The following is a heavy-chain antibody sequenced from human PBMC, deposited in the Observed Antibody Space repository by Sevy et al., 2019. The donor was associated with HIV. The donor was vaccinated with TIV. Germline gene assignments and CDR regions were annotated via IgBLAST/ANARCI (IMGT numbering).Heavy chain of an antibody. CDR1: GFTFSNAW. CDR2: IKSKADGGTT. Sequence: GGSLRLSCAASGFTFSNAWMSGVRQAPGKGLEWVGRIKSKADGGTTDYAAPVKGRFTISRDDSKNTLYLQMNSLKTEDTAVYYCTTGRVPDAFDIWGQGTMVTVSS. J-gene: IGHJ3*02. V-gene: IGHV3-15*01. CDR3: TTGRVPDAFDI.